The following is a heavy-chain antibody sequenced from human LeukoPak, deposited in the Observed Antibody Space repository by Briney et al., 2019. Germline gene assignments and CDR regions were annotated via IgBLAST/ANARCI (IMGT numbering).Heavy chain of an antibody. D-gene: IGHD4-17*01. V-gene: IGHV1-24*01. CDR1: GYTFTGYY. CDR2: FDPEDGET. J-gene: IGHJ4*02. CDR3: ATVDAYGDYPNDY. Sequence: ASVKVSCKASGYTFTGYYMHWVRQAPGKGLEWMGGFDPEDGETIYAQKFQGRVTMTEDTSTDTAYMELSSLRSEDTAVYYCATVDAYGDYPNDYWGQGTLVTVSS.